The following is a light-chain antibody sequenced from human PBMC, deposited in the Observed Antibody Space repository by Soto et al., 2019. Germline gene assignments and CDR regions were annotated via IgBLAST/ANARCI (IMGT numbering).Light chain of an antibody. Sequence: EIVMTQSPDTLSVSPGERATVSCRASESVSSNLAWYQQKAGQAPRLLIYGASTRATGIPARFSGSGSGTEFTLTISSLQSEDFAVYYCHQYNMWPPLIFGGGTKVEIK. CDR3: HQYNMWPPLI. CDR2: GAS. CDR1: ESVSSN. V-gene: IGKV3-15*01. J-gene: IGKJ4*01.